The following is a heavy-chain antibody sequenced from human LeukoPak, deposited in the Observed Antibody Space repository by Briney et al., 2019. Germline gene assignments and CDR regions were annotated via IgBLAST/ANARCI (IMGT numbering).Heavy chain of an antibody. CDR1: GFTFSSYT. V-gene: IGHV3-21*01. CDR2: ISPSSTYI. CDR3: AREEGYSGYDFWY. D-gene: IGHD5-12*01. J-gene: IGHJ4*02. Sequence: GGSLRLSCAASGFTFSSYTMNWVRQAPGKGLEWVSYISPSSTYIYYGDSVKGRFTISRDNAKKSVYLQMNSLRAEDTAVYYCAREEGYSGYDFWYWGQGTLVTVSS.